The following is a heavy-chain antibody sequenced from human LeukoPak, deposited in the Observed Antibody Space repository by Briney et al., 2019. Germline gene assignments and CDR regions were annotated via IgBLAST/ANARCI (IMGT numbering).Heavy chain of an antibody. V-gene: IGHV3-23*01. Sequence: PGGALRHSFAGSGLTFSHYAMTWVRQAPGKGLGVVGAISGSGTGPYYEDSVRGRFTISRDNSQKTRFLQMNSPRAEETAVCYLAKCGRSSDSYTSLDYWGQGTLVTVSS. CDR2: ISGSGTGP. CDR1: GLTFSHYA. D-gene: IGHD2-2*02. J-gene: IGHJ4*02. CDR3: AKCGRSSDSYTSLDY.